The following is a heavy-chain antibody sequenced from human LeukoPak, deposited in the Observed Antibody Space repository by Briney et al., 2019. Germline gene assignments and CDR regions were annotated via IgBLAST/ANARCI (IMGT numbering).Heavy chain of an antibody. CDR1: GFTFSSYA. CDR2: ISHSGGST. CDR3: AKSRRFGVDAFDI. Sequence: GGSLRLSCAASGFTFSSYAMSWVRQAPGKGLEWVSAISHSGGSTYYADSVKGRFTISRDNSKNTLYLQMNSLRAEDTAVYYCAKSRRFGVDAFDIWGQGTMVTVSS. D-gene: IGHD3-10*01. J-gene: IGHJ3*02. V-gene: IGHV3-23*01.